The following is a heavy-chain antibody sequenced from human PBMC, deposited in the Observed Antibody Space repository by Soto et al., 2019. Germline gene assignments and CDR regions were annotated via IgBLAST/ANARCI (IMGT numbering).Heavy chain of an antibody. V-gene: IGHV2-5*02. D-gene: IGHD2-15*01. CDR1: GFSLSTSGVG. Sequence: QITLKESGPTLVKPTQTLTLTCTFSGFSLSTSGVGVGWIRQPPGKALEWLALIYWDDDKRYSPSLKSRLTITQDTSKHQVVLTMTNMDTVDTATYYCAHRPSYCSGGSCYSGFDYWGQGTLVTVSS. J-gene: IGHJ4*02. CDR3: AHRPSYCSGGSCYSGFDY. CDR2: IYWDDDK.